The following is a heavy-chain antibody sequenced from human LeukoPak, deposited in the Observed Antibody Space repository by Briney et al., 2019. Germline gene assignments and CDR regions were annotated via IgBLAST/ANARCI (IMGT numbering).Heavy chain of an antibody. CDR3: ARTTTPHYYGSGSYALGY. D-gene: IGHD3-10*01. J-gene: IGHJ4*02. V-gene: IGHV3-48*03. CDR2: VGRSAITI. CDR1: GFTFSGYE. Sequence: GGSLRLSCAASGFTFSGYEMNWVRQAPGKGLEWVSYVGRSAITIYYADSVKGRFTISRDDAKNSLYLQVNSLRAEDTAVYYCARTTTPHYYGSGSYALGYWGQGTLVTVPS.